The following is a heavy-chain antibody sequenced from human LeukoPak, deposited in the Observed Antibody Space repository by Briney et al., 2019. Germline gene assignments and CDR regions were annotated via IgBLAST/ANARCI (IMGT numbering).Heavy chain of an antibody. CDR2: TYYRSKLYN. V-gene: IGHV6-1*01. D-gene: IGHD3-3*01. CDR3: ARDPGDPGGLRFLEWLFDY. Sequence: SQTLSLTCAISGDSLSSNSAAWHWLRQSPSRGLEWLGRTYYRSKLYNDYAVSVKSQITINPATSKNQFSLQLNSVTPEDTAVYYCARDPGDPGGLRFLEWLFDYWGQGTLVTVSS. CDR1: GDSLSSNSAA. J-gene: IGHJ4*02.